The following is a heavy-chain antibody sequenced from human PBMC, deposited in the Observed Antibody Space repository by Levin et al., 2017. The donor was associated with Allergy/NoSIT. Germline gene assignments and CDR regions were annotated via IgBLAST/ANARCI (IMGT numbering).Heavy chain of an antibody. D-gene: IGHD6-6*01. CDR3: ASDGSYDTLDI. J-gene: IGHJ3*02. Sequence: LSLTCAASGFTFSGYTLNWVRQAPGKGLEWVSSISSSSTYIYYADSLKGRFTTSRDDAKNSLSLQMNSLRVEDTAVYYCASDGSYDTLDIWGQGTMVTVSS. CDR2: ISSSSTYI. V-gene: IGHV3-21*01. CDR1: GFTFSGYT.